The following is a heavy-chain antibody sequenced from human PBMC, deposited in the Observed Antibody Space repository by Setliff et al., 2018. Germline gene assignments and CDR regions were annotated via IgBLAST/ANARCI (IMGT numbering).Heavy chain of an antibody. V-gene: IGHV3-7*01. J-gene: IGHJ1*01. CDR3: ARVGRVGYYESFQY. D-gene: IGHD3-22*01. Sequence: PGGSLRLSCAGSGFAFSNYWMSWVRQTAGKGLEWVAYIKQDGSEKYYVDSVKGRFTISRDNAQNSLYLQMNSLRAEDTAVYYCARVGRVGYYESFQYWGQGTLVTVSS. CDR2: IKQDGSEK. CDR1: GFAFSNYW.